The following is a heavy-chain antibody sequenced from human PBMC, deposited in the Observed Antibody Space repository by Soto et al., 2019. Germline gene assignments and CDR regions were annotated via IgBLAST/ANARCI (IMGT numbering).Heavy chain of an antibody. Sequence: QVHLVESGGGVVQPGRSLRLSCVASGFSFSTYGMHWVRQAPGKGLEWVAFISYDGSDKYYGDTVKGRFTISRDNSKNTVYLQMNVLRPEDTALFYCARGGSDTSRGDAFDTWGQGTMVIVSS. V-gene: IGHV3-30*03. CDR3: ARGGSDTSRGDAFDT. D-gene: IGHD6-19*01. CDR2: ISYDGSDK. J-gene: IGHJ3*02. CDR1: GFSFSTYG.